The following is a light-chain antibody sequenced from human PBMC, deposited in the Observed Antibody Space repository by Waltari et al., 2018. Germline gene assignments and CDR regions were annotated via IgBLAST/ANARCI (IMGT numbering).Light chain of an antibody. CDR1: QSVSSS. CDR3: QQRSDWPT. J-gene: IGKJ4*01. V-gene: IGKV3-11*01. Sequence: EIVLTQSPATLSFSPGDGATLSCTASQSVSSSLAWYQQKPGQAPRLLIYDASNRATGIPARFSGSGSGTDFTLTISSLEPEDFAVYFCQQRSDWPTFGGGTKVEIK. CDR2: DAS.